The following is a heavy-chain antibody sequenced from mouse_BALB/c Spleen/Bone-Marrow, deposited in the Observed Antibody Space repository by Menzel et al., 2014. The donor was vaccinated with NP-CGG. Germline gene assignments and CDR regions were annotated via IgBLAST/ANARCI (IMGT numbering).Heavy chain of an antibody. J-gene: IGHJ1*01. V-gene: IGHV1-80*01. D-gene: IGHD2-1*01. CDR2: IYPGDGDT. Sequence: VQLQQSGAELVRPGSSVKISCKASGYAFSSYWMNWVKQRPGQGLEWIGQIYPGDGDTNCNGKFKGKATLTADKSSSTAYMQLSSLTSEDSAVYFCARRVYGNYWYFDVWGAGTTVTVSS. CDR3: ARRVYGNYWYFDV. CDR1: GYAFSSYW.